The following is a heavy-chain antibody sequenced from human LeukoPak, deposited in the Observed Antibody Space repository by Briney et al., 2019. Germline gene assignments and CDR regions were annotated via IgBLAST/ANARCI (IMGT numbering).Heavy chain of an antibody. D-gene: IGHD5-24*01. CDR2: IYYTGTT. CDR1: GGSISYYY. V-gene: IGHV4-59*01. Sequence: SETLSLTCTVSGGSISYYYWSWIRQPPGKGLEWIAYIYYTGTTNYNPSLKSRVTISLDTSKNQFSLKLTSVTAADTAVYYCASSARWLPNDYWGQGTLVTVSS. CDR3: ASSARWLPNDY. J-gene: IGHJ4*02.